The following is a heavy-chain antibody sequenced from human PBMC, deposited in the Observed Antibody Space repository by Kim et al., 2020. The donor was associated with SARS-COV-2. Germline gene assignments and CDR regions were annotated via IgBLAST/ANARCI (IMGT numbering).Heavy chain of an antibody. CDR3: ATHYYDSSGYSYYFDY. D-gene: IGHD3-22*01. Sequence: SVKGRFTISRDNSKNTLYLQMNSLRAEDTAVYYCATHYYDSSGYSYYFDYWGQGTLVTVSS. V-gene: IGHV3-30*03. J-gene: IGHJ4*02.